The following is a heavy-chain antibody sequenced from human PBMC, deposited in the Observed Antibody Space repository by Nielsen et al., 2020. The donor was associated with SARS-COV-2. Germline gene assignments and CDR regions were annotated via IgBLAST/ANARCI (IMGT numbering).Heavy chain of an antibody. CDR1: GYTLTELS. CDR2: FDPEDGET. V-gene: IGHV1-24*01. J-gene: IGHJ6*02. Sequence: ASVKVSCKVSGYTLTELSMHWVRQAPGKGLEWMGGFDPEDGETIYAQKFQGRVTMTRDTSISTAYMELSRLRSDDTAVYYCARPYGMDVWGQGTTVTVSS. CDR3: ARPYGMDV.